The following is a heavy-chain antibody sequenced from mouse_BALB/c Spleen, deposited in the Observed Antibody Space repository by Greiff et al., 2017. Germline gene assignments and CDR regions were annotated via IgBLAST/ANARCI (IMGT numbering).Heavy chain of an antibody. Sequence: EVQGVESGGGLVQPGGSRKLSCAASGFTFSSFGMHWVRQAPEKGLEWVAYISSGSSTIYYADTVKGRFTISRDNPKNTLFLQMTSLRSEDTAMYYCARRGYGKGAMDYWGQGTSVTVSS. V-gene: IGHV5-17*02. CDR3: ARRGYGKGAMDY. CDR1: GFTFSSFG. D-gene: IGHD2-1*01. CDR2: ISSGSSTI. J-gene: IGHJ4*01.